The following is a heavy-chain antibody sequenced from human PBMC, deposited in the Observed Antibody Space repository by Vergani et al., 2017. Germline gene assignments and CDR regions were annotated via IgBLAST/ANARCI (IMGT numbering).Heavy chain of an antibody. Sequence: QVQLQQWGAGVVKPSGTLSLTCAVFGESFSSFYWSWIRQPPGKGLEWIGEINHSGSTNYNPSLKSRVTISVDTSKNQFSLKLTSVTAADTAVYYCARGRGDNWYFDLWGRGTLVTVSS. V-gene: IGHV4-34*02. CDR3: ARGRGDNWYFDL. J-gene: IGHJ2*01. CDR1: GESFSSFY. CDR2: INHSGST. D-gene: IGHD3-16*01.